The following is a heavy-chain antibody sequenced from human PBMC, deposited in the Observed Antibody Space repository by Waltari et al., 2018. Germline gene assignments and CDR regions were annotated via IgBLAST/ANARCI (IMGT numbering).Heavy chain of an antibody. D-gene: IGHD2-15*01. Sequence: VRLDQWGTELVEPWETLSITCAVYEGSFSAFFWSWVRQAPGKGLEWIGEINHGVKTVFNTSLESRLVMSVDAWKKQFSVMLSSVTAADTAVYYCVRSNCIGDSCFGYCDSWGQGTLVTGSS. CDR2: INHGVKT. CDR3: VRSNCIGDSCFGYCDS. CDR1: EGSFSAFF. V-gene: IGHV4-34*01. J-gene: IGHJ4*02.